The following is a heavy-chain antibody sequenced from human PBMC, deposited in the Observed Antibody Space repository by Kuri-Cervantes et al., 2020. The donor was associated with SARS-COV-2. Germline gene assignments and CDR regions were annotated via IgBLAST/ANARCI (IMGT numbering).Heavy chain of an antibody. J-gene: IGHJ3*02. V-gene: IGHV1-2*02. CDR2: INPKSGAT. CDR3: VRFRYYDSSRNASDI. D-gene: IGHD3-22*01. Sequence: ASVKVSCKASEGTFFSYAISWVRQAPGQGLEWMGWINPKSGATSHAQNFQGRVSTTTDTSSSTAYMELSRLRSDDTAVFYCVRFRYYDSSRNASDIWGQGTLVTVSS. CDR1: EGTFFSYA.